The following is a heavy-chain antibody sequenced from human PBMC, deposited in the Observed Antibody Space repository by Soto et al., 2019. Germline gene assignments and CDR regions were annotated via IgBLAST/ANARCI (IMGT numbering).Heavy chain of an antibody. CDR1: GFTFSSYG. D-gene: IGHD4-4*01. CDR2: IWNDGSNI. CDR3: ARAAYSDYNDNGMDV. V-gene: IGHV3-33*01. Sequence: QVQLVESGGGVVQPGRSLRLSCAASGFTFSSYGMHWVRQAPGKGLEWVAVIWNDGSNIYYADSVKGRFTISRDNSKNTVYQKVNNLRAEDTAVYYGARAAYSDYNDNGMDVWGQGTTVTVFS. J-gene: IGHJ6*02.